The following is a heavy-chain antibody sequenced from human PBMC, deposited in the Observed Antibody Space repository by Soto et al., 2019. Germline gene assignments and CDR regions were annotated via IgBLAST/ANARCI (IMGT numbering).Heavy chain of an antibody. D-gene: IGHD4-17*01. Sequence: PSGNLCHTSTVSGGSISSSSYYWGWIRRPPGKGLEWIGSIYYSGSTYYNPSLKSRVTISVDTSKNQFSLKLSSVTAADKAVYYCVSPSEDYGDYYEGMDVLGTWTTVT. CDR2: IYYSGST. J-gene: IGHJ6*04. CDR1: GGSISSSSYY. V-gene: IGHV4-39*01. CDR3: VSPSEDYGDYYEGMDV.